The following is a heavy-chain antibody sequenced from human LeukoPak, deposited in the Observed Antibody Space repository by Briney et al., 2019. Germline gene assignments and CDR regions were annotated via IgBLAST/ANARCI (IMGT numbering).Heavy chain of an antibody. CDR2: IIPIFGTA. V-gene: IGHV1-69*01. CDR3: AREARGRDGYNPDY. Sequence: GASVKVSCKASGGTFSSYAISWVRQAPGQGLEWMGGIIPIFGTANYAQKFQGRVTITADASTSTAYMELSSLRSEDTAVYYCAREARGRDGYNPDYWGQGTLVTVSS. CDR1: GGTFSSYA. J-gene: IGHJ4*02. D-gene: IGHD5-24*01.